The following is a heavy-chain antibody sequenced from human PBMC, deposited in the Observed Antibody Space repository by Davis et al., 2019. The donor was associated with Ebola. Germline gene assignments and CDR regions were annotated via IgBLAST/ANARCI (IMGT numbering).Heavy chain of an antibody. V-gene: IGHV1-69*06. CDR2: IIYIFGAP. J-gene: IGHJ4*02. CDR3: ARDVVVGPIDY. D-gene: IGHD1-26*01. CDR1: GGTFSSYT. Sequence: SVKVSCKASGGTFSSYTVSWVRQAPGQGLEWMGGIIYIFGAPNYAQRFQGRVTITADTSTSTAYMELRSLRSDDTAVYYCARDVVVGPIDYWGQGTLVTVSS.